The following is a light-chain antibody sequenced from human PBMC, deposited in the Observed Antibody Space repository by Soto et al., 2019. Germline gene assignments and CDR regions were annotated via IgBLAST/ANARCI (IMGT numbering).Light chain of an antibody. CDR2: AAS. V-gene: IGKV1-39*01. CDR3: QQSFSDPPLS. CDR1: QSVSTY. Sequence: DIQLTQSPSSLSASVGDRVTITCRASQSVSTYLNWYRQKPGEAPKLLIRAASSLEDGVPSRFSGSGSGTVFTLTINSLHPEDFATFYRQQSFSDPPLSFGGGTRVEVK. J-gene: IGKJ4*01.